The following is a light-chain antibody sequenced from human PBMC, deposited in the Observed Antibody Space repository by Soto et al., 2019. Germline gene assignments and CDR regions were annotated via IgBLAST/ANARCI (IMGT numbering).Light chain of an antibody. V-gene: IGKV3-15*01. CDR2: GAS. CDR1: QSVSSSY. J-gene: IGKJ5*01. CDR3: QQYKNWPL. Sequence: EIVLTQSPGTLSLSPGERATLSCRASQSVSSSYLAWYQQKPGQAPRLLLYGASTRATGIPVGFSGSGFGTEFTLTISSLQSEDFAVYYCQQYKNWPLFGQGTRLEIK.